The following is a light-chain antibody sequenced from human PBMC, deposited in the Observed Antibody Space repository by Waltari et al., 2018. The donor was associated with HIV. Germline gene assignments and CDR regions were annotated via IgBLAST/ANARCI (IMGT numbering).Light chain of an antibody. CDR2: AAS. V-gene: IGKV1-27*01. Sequence: DIQMSQAPSSLSASVGDRVTITCRASRDISNDLAWYQQKSGEVPKLLMYAASALRSGVPSRFRSSGSGTDFTLTINGLQPEDVGSYYCQNYDSVPVAFGQGTRLEI. CDR1: RDISND. J-gene: IGKJ5*01. CDR3: QNYDSVPVA.